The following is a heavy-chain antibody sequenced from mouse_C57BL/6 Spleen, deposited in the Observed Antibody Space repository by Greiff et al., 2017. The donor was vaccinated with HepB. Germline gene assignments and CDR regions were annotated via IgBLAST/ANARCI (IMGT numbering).Heavy chain of an antibody. J-gene: IGHJ4*01. V-gene: IGHV5-17*01. CDR3: ARGDAMDY. CDR2: ISSGSSNI. Sequence: EVQVVESGGGLVKPGGSLKLSCAASGFTFSDYGMHWVRQAPEKGLEWVAYISSGSSNIYYADTVKGRFTISRDNAKNTLFLQVTSLTSEDTAMYYCARGDAMDYWGQGTSVTVSS. CDR1: GFTFSDYG.